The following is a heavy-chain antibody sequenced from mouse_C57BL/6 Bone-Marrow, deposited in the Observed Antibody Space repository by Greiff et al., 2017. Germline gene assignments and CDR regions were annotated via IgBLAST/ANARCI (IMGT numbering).Heavy chain of an antibody. CDR2: IDPETGGT. Sequence: QVQLQQSGAELVRPGASVTLSCKASGYTFTDYEMHWVKQTPVHGLEWIGAIDPETGGTAYTQKFKGKAILTADKSSSTAYMELRSLTSEDSAVYYCTRGGEAGVIWGQGTSVTVSS. CDR1: GYTFTDYE. V-gene: IGHV1-15*01. D-gene: IGHD2-13*01. J-gene: IGHJ4*01. CDR3: TRGGEAGVI.